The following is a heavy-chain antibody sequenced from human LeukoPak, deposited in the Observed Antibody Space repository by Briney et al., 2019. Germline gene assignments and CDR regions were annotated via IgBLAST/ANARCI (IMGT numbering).Heavy chain of an antibody. CDR3: ARSPQQWLVRVAGAFDI. Sequence: PSETLSLTCTVSGGSISSSSYYWGWIRQPPGKGLEWIESIYYSGSTYYNPSLKSRVTISVDTSKNQFSLKLSSVTAADTAVYYCARSPQQWLVRVAGAFDIWGQGTMVTVSS. CDR2: IYYSGST. V-gene: IGHV4-39*01. J-gene: IGHJ3*02. CDR1: GGSISSSSYY. D-gene: IGHD6-19*01.